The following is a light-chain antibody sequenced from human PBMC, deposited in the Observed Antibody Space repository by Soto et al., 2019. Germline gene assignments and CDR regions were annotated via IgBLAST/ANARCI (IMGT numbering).Light chain of an antibody. J-gene: IGKJ1*01. CDR1: QTISTY. Sequence: DIQLAQSPSSLSASVGDRVTITCRASQTISTYLNWYQQKPGKAPRLLIYIASRLQSGVPSRFTGSGSGTDFSLTISSLQPEDFATYYCQQSYGTPRTFGQGTKVDIK. CDR2: IAS. V-gene: IGKV1-39*01. CDR3: QQSYGTPRT.